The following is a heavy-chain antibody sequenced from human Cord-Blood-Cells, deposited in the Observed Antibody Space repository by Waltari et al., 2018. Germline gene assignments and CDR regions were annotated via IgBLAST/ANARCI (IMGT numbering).Heavy chain of an antibody. V-gene: IGHV4-34*01. J-gene: IGHJ4*02. CDR1: GGSFSGYY. D-gene: IGHD1-26*01. Sequence: QVQLQQWGAGLLKPSETLSLTCAVYGGSFSGYYWSWIRQPPGKGLEWIGEINHSGSTNYNPSLKGRVNISEDTSKNQFSRKLSSVTAADTAVYYCARLPSSGSYDYWGQGTLVTGSS. CDR2: INHSGST. CDR3: ARLPSSGSYDY.